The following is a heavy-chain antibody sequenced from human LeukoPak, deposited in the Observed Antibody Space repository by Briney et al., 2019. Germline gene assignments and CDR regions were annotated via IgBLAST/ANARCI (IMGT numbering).Heavy chain of an antibody. CDR2: IYYSGST. CDR1: GGSISSYY. J-gene: IGHJ4*02. Sequence: PSETLSLTCTVSGGSISSYYWSWIRQPPGKGLEWIGYIYYSGSTNYNPSLKSRVTISVDTSKNQFSLKLSSVTAADTAVYYCARDSNEYYDYFFDYWGQGTLVTVSS. CDR3: ARDSNEYYDYFFDY. D-gene: IGHD3-3*01. V-gene: IGHV4-59*01.